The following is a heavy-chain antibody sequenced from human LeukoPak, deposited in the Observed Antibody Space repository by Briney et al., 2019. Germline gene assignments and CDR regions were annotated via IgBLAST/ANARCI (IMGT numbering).Heavy chain of an antibody. CDR2: IRYDGGNK. V-gene: IGHV3-30*02. CDR3: AKIWSGITMIVGDAFDI. D-gene: IGHD3-22*01. CDR1: GFTFSSYA. Sequence: PGRSLRLSCAASGFTFSSYAMHWVRQAPGKGLEWVAFIRYDGGNKYYADSVKGRFTISRDNSKNTLYLQMNSLRAEDTAVYYCAKIWSGITMIVGDAFDIWGQGTMVTVSS. J-gene: IGHJ3*02.